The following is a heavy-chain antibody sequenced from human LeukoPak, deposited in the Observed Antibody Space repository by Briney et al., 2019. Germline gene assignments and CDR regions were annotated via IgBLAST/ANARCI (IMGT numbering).Heavy chain of an antibody. CDR1: GFTFSNYN. V-gene: IGHV3-21*01. CDR3: ARTEYISSPPTHYFDY. J-gene: IGHJ4*02. Sequence: GGSLRLSCAASGFTFSNYNMNWVRQAPGKGLEWVSSISDGSSYLYYADSVKGRFTISRDNAKNSLYLQMNSLRAEDTAVYYCARTEYISSPPTHYFDYWGQGTLVTVSS. D-gene: IGHD6-13*01. CDR2: ISDGSSYL.